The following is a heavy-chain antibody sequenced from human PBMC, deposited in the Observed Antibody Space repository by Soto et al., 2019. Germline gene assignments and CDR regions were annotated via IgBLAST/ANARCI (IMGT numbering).Heavy chain of an antibody. CDR2: IFHSGST. CDR1: RAFINSGGFY. D-gene: IGHD2-15*01. V-gene: IGHV4-30-4*01. CDR3: ARAYCSGGSCWAWSNWFDP. Sequence: SETLSLTCSVSRAFINSGGFYYSWIRQPPGKGLEWLGYIFHSGSTLYNPDTSKNQFSLQLNSVTPEDTAVYYCARAYCSGGSCWAWSNWFDPWGQGTLVTVSS. J-gene: IGHJ5*02.